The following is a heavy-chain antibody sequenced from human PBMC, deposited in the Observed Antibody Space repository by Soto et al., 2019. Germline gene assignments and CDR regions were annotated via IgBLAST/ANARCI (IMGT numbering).Heavy chain of an antibody. CDR3: ARGDYGGGADS. J-gene: IGHJ5*01. V-gene: IGHV1-18*01. Sequence: VQLVQSGAEVKKPGASVKVSCRASGYTFTNYGISWVRQAPGQGREWMGWISGYNGNTNYAQKFQGRVTMTTDTSTNTAYMELRSLRSDDTAVFYCARGDYGGGADSWGQGTLVTVSS. CDR1: GYTFTNYG. CDR2: ISGYNGNT. D-gene: IGHD4-17*01.